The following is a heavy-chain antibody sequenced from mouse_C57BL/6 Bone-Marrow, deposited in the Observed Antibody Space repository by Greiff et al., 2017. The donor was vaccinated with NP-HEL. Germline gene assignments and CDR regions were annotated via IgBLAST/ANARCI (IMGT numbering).Heavy chain of an antibody. V-gene: IGHV1-53*01. Sequence: QVQLQQPGTELVKPGASVKLSCKASGYTFTSYWMHWVKQRPGQGLAWIGNINPSNGGPNYNEKFKSKATLTVDKSSSTAYMQLSSLTSEDSAVYYCARGGGYYSYFDYWGQGTTLTVSS. CDR1: GYTFTSYW. CDR2: INPSNGGP. CDR3: ARGGGYYSYFDY. D-gene: IGHD2-3*01. J-gene: IGHJ2*01.